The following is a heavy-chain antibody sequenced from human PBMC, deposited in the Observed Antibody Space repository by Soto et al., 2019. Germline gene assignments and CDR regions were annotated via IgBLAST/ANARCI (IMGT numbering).Heavy chain of an antibody. V-gene: IGHV3-23*01. D-gene: IGHD2-8*02. J-gene: IGHJ3*02. CDR3: AKGTATGGGAFDI. CDR1: GFTFSNYA. CDR2: VLVGGST. Sequence: GGSLRLSCDASGFTFSNYAMNWVRQAPGKGLEWVSTVLVGGSTHYPDSVKGRFTISRDNSKNTLLLQMNSLTAGDTAVYYCAKGTATGGGAFDICGQGTMVPVSS.